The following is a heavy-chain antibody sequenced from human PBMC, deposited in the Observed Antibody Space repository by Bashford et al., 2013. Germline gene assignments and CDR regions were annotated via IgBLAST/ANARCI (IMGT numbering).Heavy chain of an antibody. Sequence: GESLKISCKGSGYRFSDYWIGWVRQMPGKGLEWMGIIYPGDSDTRYSPSFQGQVTISADKSINTAYLQWSSLKASDTATYYCARHSDSSGWFALVRWLRGGQGTLVTVSS. CDR2: IYPGDSDT. CDR3: ARHSDSSGWFALVRWLR. J-gene: IGHJ4*02. CDR1: GYRFSDYW. V-gene: IGHV5-51*01. D-gene: IGHD6-19*01.